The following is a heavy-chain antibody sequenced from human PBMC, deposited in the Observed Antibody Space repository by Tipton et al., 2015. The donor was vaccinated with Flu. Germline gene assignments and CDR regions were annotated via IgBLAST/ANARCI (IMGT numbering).Heavy chain of an antibody. CDR3: AREIPGGATNLDY. V-gene: IGHV3-7*03. J-gene: IGHJ4*02. Sequence: SLRLSCTASGFTFTSYYMTWVRQAPGKGLEWVANIKQDGSEKHYVDSVKGRFTISRDNDKRSLYLQMNTLRAEDTAVYYCAREIPGGATNLDYWGQGTLVTVSS. CDR2: IKQDGSEK. D-gene: IGHD2-21*01. CDR1: GFTFTSYY.